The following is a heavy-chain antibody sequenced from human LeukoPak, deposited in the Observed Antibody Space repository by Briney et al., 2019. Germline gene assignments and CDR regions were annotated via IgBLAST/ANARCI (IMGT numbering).Heavy chain of an antibody. CDR2: IYYSGST. CDR1: GGSISSYY. CDR3: ARGSGYSSGWYGGIDY. J-gene: IGHJ4*02. D-gene: IGHD6-19*01. Sequence: SETLSLTCTVSGGSISSYYWSWIRQPPGKGLEWIGYIYYSGSTNYNPSLKSRVTISVDTSKNQFSLKLSSVTAADTAVYYCARGSGYSSGWYGGIDYWGQGTLVTVSS. V-gene: IGHV4-59*12.